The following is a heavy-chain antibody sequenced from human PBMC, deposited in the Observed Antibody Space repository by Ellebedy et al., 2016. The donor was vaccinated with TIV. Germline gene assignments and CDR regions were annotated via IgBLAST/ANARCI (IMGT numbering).Heavy chain of an antibody. D-gene: IGHD3/OR15-3a*01. Sequence: PGGSLRLSCAASGFTFSTYPMPWVRHAPGKGLEWVSIFSANGGTTYYADSVKGRFTISRDNSKNTLFLQMSSLRAEDTAVYFCARRSTDFAFDSWGQGTLVTVSS. CDR1: GFTFSTYP. V-gene: IGHV3-23*01. CDR2: FSANGGTT. CDR3: ARRSTDFAFDS. J-gene: IGHJ4*02.